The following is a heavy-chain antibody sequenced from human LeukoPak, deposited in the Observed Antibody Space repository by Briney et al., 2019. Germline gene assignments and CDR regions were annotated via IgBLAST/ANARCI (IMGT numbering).Heavy chain of an antibody. J-gene: IGHJ4*02. V-gene: IGHV4-59*01. D-gene: IGHD4-17*01. CDR2: IYYSGST. Sequence: PSETLSLTCTVSGGSISSYYWSWIRQPPGKGLEWIGYIYYSGSTNYNPSLKSQVTISVDTSKNQFSLKLSSVTAADTAVYYCARTTTLYGDYYFDYWGQGTLVTVSS. CDR1: GGSISSYY. CDR3: ARTTTLYGDYYFDY.